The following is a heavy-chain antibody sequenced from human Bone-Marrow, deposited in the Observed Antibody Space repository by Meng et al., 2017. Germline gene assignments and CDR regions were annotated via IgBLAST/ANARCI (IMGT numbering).Heavy chain of an antibody. V-gene: IGHV4-59*01. Sequence: SETLSLTCTVSGGSISSYYWSWIRQPPGKGLEWIGYIYYSGSTNYNPSLKSRVTISVDTSKNQFSLKLSPVTAADTAVYYCAREEVAGIFDYWGQGTLVTVSS. CDR3: AREEVAGIFDY. CDR2: IYYSGST. J-gene: IGHJ4*02. CDR1: GGSISSYY. D-gene: IGHD6-19*01.